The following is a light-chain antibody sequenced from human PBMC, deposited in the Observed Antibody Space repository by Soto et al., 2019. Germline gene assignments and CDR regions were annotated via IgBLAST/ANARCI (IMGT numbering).Light chain of an antibody. CDR2: GAS. Sequence: EIVLTQSPGTLSLSPGERATLSCRASQSVSSYLAWYQQKPGQAPRLLMYGASTRATGIPDRFSGSGSGTDFTLTISRLEPEDSAVYYCQQYGSSPRTFGQGTKVEIK. J-gene: IGKJ1*01. CDR3: QQYGSSPRT. V-gene: IGKV3-20*01. CDR1: QSVSSY.